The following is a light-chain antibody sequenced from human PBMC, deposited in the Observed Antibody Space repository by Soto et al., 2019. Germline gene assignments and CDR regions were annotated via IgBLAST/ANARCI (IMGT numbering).Light chain of an antibody. CDR3: CSYTDSSSLHV. Sequence: QSALTQPASVSGSPGHSITISCTGTSSDVGAYSYVSWYQQHPGKAPKLMIYGVSNRPSGVSDRFSGSKSGSTASLTISGLQAEDEADYYCCSYTDSSSLHVFGTGTKLTVL. V-gene: IGLV2-14*01. CDR1: SSDVGAYSY. CDR2: GVS. J-gene: IGLJ1*01.